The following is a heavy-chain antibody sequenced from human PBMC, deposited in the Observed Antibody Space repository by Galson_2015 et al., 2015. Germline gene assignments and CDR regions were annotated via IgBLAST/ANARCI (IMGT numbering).Heavy chain of an antibody. V-gene: IGHV3-53*01. CDR2: IYSGGST. CDR3: ARALDRPRGGPDAFDI. D-gene: IGHD2-15*01. CDR1: GFTVSSNY. J-gene: IGHJ3*02. Sequence: SLRLSCAASGFTVSSNYMSWVRQAPGKGLEWVSVIYSGGSTYYADSVKGRFTISRDNSKNTLYLQMNSLRAEDTAVYYCARALDRPRGGPDAFDIWGQGTMVTVSS.